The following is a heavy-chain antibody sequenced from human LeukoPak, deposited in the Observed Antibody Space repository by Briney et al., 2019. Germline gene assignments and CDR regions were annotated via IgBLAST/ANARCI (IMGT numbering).Heavy chain of an antibody. V-gene: IGHV4-30-4*01. CDR1: GGSISSGDYY. J-gene: IGHJ3*02. CDR3: ARGKDYDSSGTKEAFDI. D-gene: IGHD3-22*01. Sequence: SETLSLTCTVSGGSISSGDYYLSWIRQPPGKGLEWIGYIYYSGSTYYNPSLKSRVTISVDTSKNQFSLKLSSVTAADTAVYYCARGKDYDSSGTKEAFDIWGQGTMVTVSS. CDR2: IYYSGST.